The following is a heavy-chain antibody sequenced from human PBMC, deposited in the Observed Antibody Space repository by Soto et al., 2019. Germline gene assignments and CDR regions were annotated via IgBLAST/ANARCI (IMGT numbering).Heavy chain of an antibody. Sequence: YRFENCSRHWVRQAPGQRLEWMGWINAGNGNTKYSQKFQGRVTITRDTSASTAYMELSSLRSEDTAVNYCARDLLLDPWGQGPLITVSS. J-gene: IGHJ5*02. D-gene: IGHD3-10*01. CDR1: YRFENCS. CDR3: ARDLLLDP. V-gene: IGHV1-3*01. CDR2: INAGNGNT.